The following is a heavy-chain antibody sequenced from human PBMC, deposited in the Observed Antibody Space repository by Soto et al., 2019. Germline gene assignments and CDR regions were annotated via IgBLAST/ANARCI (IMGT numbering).Heavy chain of an antibody. CDR1: GGTFSSYA. CDR3: ARHTLKHLVASFYYYGMDV. CDR2: IIPLFGTA. J-gene: IGHJ6*02. D-gene: IGHD6-6*01. Sequence: QVQLVQSGAEVKKPGSSVKVSCKASGGTFSSYAISWVRQAPGQGLEWMGGIIPLFGTANLAQKFQGRVTITADESTSTAYMELSSLRSEDTAVYYCARHTLKHLVASFYYYGMDVWGQGTTVTVSS. V-gene: IGHV1-69*01.